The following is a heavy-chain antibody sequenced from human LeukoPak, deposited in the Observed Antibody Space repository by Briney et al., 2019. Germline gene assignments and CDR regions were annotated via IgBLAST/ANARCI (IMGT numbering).Heavy chain of an antibody. CDR2: ISGSGGST. D-gene: IGHD1-1*01. V-gene: IGHV3-23*01. Sequence: GGSLRLSCAASGFTFSSYSMNWVRQAPGKGLEWVSAISGSGGSTYYADSVKGRFTISRDNSKNTLYLQMNSLRAEDTAVHYCARPLQPMYYFDYWGQGTLVTVSS. CDR3: ARPLQPMYYFDY. J-gene: IGHJ4*02. CDR1: GFTFSSYS.